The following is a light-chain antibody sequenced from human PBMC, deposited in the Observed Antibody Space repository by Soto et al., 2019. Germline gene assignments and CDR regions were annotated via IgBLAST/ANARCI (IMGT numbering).Light chain of an antibody. CDR2: GAS. Sequence: EIVMTQSPATLSVSPGERATLSCRASQSVSSNLAWYQQKPGQAPRLLIYGASTRATGIPARFSGSGSGTQFTLTISSLQSEDFAVYYCQQYNNSPFTFGPGTKVHIK. V-gene: IGKV3-15*01. CDR1: QSVSSN. CDR3: QQYNNSPFT. J-gene: IGKJ3*01.